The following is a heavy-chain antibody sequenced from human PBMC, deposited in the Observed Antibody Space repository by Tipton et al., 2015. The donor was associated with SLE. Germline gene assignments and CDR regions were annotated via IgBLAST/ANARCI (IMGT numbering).Heavy chain of an antibody. D-gene: IGHD3-3*01. CDR3: ARVWSGYSSSYFDL. CDR1: GASISSHY. J-gene: IGHJ2*01. CDR2: IHFSGST. V-gene: IGHV4-59*11. Sequence: TLSLTCTVSGASISSHYWTWIRQSPGKGLEWIGYIHFSGSTNYNLSLKTRVTISVDTSKRHFSLKLTSVTAADTAVYYCARVWSGYSSSYFDLWGRGTLVTVSS.